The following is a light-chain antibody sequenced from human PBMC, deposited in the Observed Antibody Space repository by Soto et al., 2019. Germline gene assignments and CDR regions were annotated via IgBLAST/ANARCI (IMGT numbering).Light chain of an antibody. J-gene: IGKJ1*01. CDR3: QQYGGSPTT. CDR1: QSVSSN. Sequence: EVVMTQSPATLSVSPGERATLSCRASQSVSSNLAWYQQKPGQAPRLLIYGASTRAAGIPARFSGSGSGTDFTLTISRLEPEDFEVYYCQQYGGSPTTFGQGTKVDIK. V-gene: IGKV3-15*01. CDR2: GAS.